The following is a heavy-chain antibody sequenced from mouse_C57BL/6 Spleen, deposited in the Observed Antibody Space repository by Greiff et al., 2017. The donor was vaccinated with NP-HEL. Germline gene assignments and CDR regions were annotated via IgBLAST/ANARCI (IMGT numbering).Heavy chain of an antibody. D-gene: IGHD1-1*01. CDR3: ARSTTVAPYAMDY. CDR1: GYTFTSYW. V-gene: IGHV1-64*01. CDR2: IHPNSGST. Sequence: QVQLQQSGAELVKPGASVKLSCKASGYTFTSYWMHWVKQRPGQGLEWIGMIHPNSGSTNYNEKFKSKATLTVDKSSSTAYMQLSSLTSEDSAVYYCARSTTVAPYAMDYWGQGTSVTVSS. J-gene: IGHJ4*01.